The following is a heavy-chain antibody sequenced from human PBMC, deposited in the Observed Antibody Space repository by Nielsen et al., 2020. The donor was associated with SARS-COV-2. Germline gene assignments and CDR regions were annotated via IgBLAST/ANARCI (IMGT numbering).Heavy chain of an antibody. D-gene: IGHD1-26*01. J-gene: IGHJ4*02. V-gene: IGHV4-38-2*02. CDR1: GYSISSGYY. Sequence: ETLSLTCTVSGYSISSGYYWGWLRQPPGKGLEWIGSIYHSGSTYYNPSLKSRVTISVDTSKNQFSLKLSSVTAADTAVYYCARANLREWELYDYWGQGTLVTVSS. CDR2: IYHSGST. CDR3: ARANLREWELYDY.